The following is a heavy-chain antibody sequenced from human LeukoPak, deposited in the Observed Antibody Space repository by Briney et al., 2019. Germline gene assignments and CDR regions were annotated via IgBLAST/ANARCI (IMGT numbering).Heavy chain of an antibody. CDR1: GFTFSSYE. D-gene: IGHD3/OR15-3a*01. J-gene: IGHJ4*02. V-gene: IGHV3-48*03. Sequence: GGSLRLSCAASGFTFSSYEMNWVRQAPGKGLEWVSYISSSGTTIYYADSVKGRSTISRDSAKNSVYLQMNSLRAEDTAVYYCAREKADWFDYWGQGTLVTVSS. CDR2: ISSSGTTI. CDR3: AREKADWFDY.